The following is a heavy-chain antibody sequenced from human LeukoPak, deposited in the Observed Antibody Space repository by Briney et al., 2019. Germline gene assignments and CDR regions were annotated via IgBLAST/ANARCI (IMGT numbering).Heavy chain of an antibody. CDR3: ARGGGSIRHSYYYYVDV. D-gene: IGHD2-15*01. CDR1: GFSFNDYG. CDR2: ITWNGGST. Sequence: GGSLRLSCAASGFSFNDYGMSWVRQAPGQGPEWVSGITWNGGSTDYAASVKVRFTISRDNAKNSLYLRMNSLRDEDTALYYCARGGGSIRHSYYYYVDVWGKGTSVTVSS. V-gene: IGHV3-20*04. J-gene: IGHJ6*03.